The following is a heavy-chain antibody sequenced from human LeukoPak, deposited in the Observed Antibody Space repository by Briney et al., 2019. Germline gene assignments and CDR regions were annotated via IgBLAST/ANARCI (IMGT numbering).Heavy chain of an antibody. J-gene: IGHJ3*01. CDR3: AGGYAFDV. CDR2: TYYRSQWRS. V-gene: IGHV6-1*01. Sequence: SQTLSLTCVISGDSVSNSDYAWNWIRQSPSRGLEWLGRTYYRSQWRSGYARSVMGRISVDPDTSKNHFSLHLRSVTPDDTAIYYCAGGYAFDVWSQGTMVTVSS. CDR1: GDSVSNSDYA.